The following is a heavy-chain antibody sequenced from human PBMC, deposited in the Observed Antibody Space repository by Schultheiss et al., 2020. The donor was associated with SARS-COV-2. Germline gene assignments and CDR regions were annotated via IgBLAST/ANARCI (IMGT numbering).Heavy chain of an antibody. Sequence: ASVKVSCKASGYTFTSYGISWVRQAPGQGLEWMGWISAYNGNTNYAQKLQGRVTMTTDTSTSTAYMELRSLRSDDTAVYYCARGGAYDSSGPDAFDIWGQGTMVTVSS. D-gene: IGHD3-22*01. J-gene: IGHJ3*02. V-gene: IGHV1-18*01. CDR1: GYTFTSYG. CDR3: ARGGAYDSSGPDAFDI. CDR2: ISAYNGNT.